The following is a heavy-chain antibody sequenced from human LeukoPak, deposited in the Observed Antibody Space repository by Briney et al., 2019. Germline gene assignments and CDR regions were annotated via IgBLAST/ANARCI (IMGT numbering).Heavy chain of an antibody. V-gene: IGHV3-23*01. CDR3: AKDWSYVWGSYRWPWYFDL. Sequence: GGSLRLSCAASGFTISSYAMSWVRQAPGKGLEWVSGISGSGGTTHYADSVKGRFTISRDNSKNTLYLQMNSLRAEDTAVYHCAKDWSYVWGSYRWPWYFDLWGRGTLVTVSS. CDR2: ISGSGGTT. J-gene: IGHJ2*01. CDR1: GFTISSYA. D-gene: IGHD3-16*02.